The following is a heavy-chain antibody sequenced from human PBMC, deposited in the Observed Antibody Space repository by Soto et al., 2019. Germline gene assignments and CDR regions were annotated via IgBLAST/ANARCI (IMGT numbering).Heavy chain of an antibody. CDR3: ASAEEPYYYYYGMDV. CDR1: GYSFTSYW. CDR2: IDPSDSYT. D-gene: IGHD1-26*01. Sequence: XESLELSCKGSGYSFTSYWISWVRQMPGKGLEWVGRIDPSDSYTNYSPSFQGHVTISADKSISTAYLQWSSLKASDTAMYYCASAEEPYYYYYGMDVWGQGPTVTVSS. J-gene: IGHJ6*02. V-gene: IGHV5-10-1*01.